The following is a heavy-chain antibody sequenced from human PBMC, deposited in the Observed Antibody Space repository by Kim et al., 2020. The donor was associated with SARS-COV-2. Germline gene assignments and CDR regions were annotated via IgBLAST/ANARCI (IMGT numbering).Heavy chain of an antibody. CDR2: IWYDGSNK. CDR3: AKDAGGSSWADY. V-gene: IGHV3-33*06. D-gene: IGHD6-13*01. Sequence: GGSLRLSCAASGFTFSSYGMHWVRQAPGKGLEWVAVIWYDGSNKYYADSVKGRFTISRDNSKNTLYLQMNSLRAEDTAVYYCAKDAGGSSWADYWGQGTLVTVSS. J-gene: IGHJ4*02. CDR1: GFTFSSYG.